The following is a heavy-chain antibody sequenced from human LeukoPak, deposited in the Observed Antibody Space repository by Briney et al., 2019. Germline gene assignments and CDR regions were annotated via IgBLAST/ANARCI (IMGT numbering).Heavy chain of an antibody. CDR3: TRARTDSSSWYYYYYYGMDV. D-gene: IGHD6-13*01. CDR2: IRSKAYGGTT. CDR1: GFTFSDYA. V-gene: IGHV3-49*04. J-gene: IGHJ6*02. Sequence: GGSLRLSCTASGFTFSDYAMSWVRQAPGKGLEWVGFIRSKAYGGTTEYAASVKGRFTISRDDSKSIAYLQMNSLKTEDTAVYYCTRARTDSSSWYYYYYYGMDVWGQGTTVTVSS.